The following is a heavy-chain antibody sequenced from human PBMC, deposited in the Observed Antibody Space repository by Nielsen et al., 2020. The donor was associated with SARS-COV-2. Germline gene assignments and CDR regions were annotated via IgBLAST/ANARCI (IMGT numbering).Heavy chain of an antibody. J-gene: IGHJ5*02. V-gene: IGHV1-18*04. Sequence: ASVKVSCKASGYTFTKYGISWVRQAPGQGLEWMGWISGNSDSAKYVKKFLGRVIMTTDTSTSTAYLEVRGLRSDDTAVYYCASSAPPSGFNWFDPWGQGTLVTVSS. D-gene: IGHD3-22*01. CDR3: ASSAPPSGFNWFDP. CDR1: GYTFTKYG. CDR2: ISGNSDSA.